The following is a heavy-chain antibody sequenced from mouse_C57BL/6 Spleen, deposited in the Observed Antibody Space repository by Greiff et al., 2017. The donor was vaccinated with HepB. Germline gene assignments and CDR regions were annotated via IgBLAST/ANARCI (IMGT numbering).Heavy chain of an antibody. CDR2: ILPGSGST. Sequence: VKLMESGAELMKPGASVKLSCKATGYTFTGYWIEWVKQRPGHGLEWIGEILPGSGSTNYNEKFKGKATFTADTSSNTAYMQLSSLTTEDSAIYYCARERENYYGSSPYAMDYWGQGTSVTVSS. J-gene: IGHJ4*01. D-gene: IGHD1-1*01. V-gene: IGHV1-9*01. CDR1: GYTFTGYW. CDR3: ARERENYYGSSPYAMDY.